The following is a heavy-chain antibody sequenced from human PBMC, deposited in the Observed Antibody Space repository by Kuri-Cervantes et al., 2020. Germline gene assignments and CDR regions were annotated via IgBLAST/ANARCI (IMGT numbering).Heavy chain of an antibody. J-gene: IGHJ6*03. V-gene: IGHV4-59*01. Sequence: SETLSLTCTVSGGSISSYYWSWIRQPPGKGLEWIGYIYYSGSTNYNPSLKSRVTISVDTSKNQFPLKLSSVTAADTAVYYCAAGGIAARYYYYYMDVWGKGTTVTVSS. CDR2: IYYSGST. CDR3: AAGGIAARYYYYYMDV. D-gene: IGHD6-6*01. CDR1: GGSISSYY.